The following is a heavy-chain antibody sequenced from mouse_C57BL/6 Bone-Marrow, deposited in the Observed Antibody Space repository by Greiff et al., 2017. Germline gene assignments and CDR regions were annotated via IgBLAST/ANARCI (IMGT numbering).Heavy chain of an antibody. Sequence: QVTLKESGPGILQSSQPLSLTCSFSGFSLSTSGMGVSWIRQPSGKGLEWLAHIYWDDDKRYNPSLKSRLTISKDTSRNQVFLKITSVDTADTATYYCARRDYGSRAWYFDVWGTGTTVTVSS. D-gene: IGHD1-1*01. V-gene: IGHV8-12*01. J-gene: IGHJ1*03. CDR1: GFSLSTSGMG. CDR3: ARRDYGSRAWYFDV. CDR2: IYWDDDK.